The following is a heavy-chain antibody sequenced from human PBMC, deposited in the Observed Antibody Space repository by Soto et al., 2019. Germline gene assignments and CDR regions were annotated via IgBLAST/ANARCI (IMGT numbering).Heavy chain of an antibody. V-gene: IGHV3-13*05. CDR1: GFTFRNYD. CDR2: ISAAGDP. Sequence: EVQLVESGGGLVQPGGSLRLSCEASGFTFRNYDMHWVRQGTGKGVEWVSGISAAGDPDYADSVEGRFTISRENAQHSFFLQMNSLRVGDTAVYYCARTDRDFYGLDVWGQGTTVIVSS. CDR3: ARTDRDFYGLDV. J-gene: IGHJ6*02.